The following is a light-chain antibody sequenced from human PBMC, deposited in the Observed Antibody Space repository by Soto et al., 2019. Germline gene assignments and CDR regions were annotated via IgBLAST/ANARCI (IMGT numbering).Light chain of an antibody. Sequence: DLQMTQSPSTLSASVGDRVTITCRASQSISSWLAWYQQKPGKAPKLLIYKASSIESGVPTRFSGSASGTEFTHTISSLQPDDVATYYCQQYNSYRRTFGQGTKVEIK. CDR1: QSISSW. J-gene: IGKJ1*01. CDR3: QQYNSYRRT. CDR2: KAS. V-gene: IGKV1-5*03.